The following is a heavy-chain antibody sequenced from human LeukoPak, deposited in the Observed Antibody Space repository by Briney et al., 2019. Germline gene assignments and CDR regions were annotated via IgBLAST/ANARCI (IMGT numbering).Heavy chain of an antibody. CDR1: GGSFSGYY. CDR2: INHSGST. J-gene: IGHJ5*02. V-gene: IGHV4-34*01. CDR3: ARDRSVTVTTSGWFDP. D-gene: IGHD4-17*01. Sequence: KSSETLSLTCAVYGGSFSGYYWSWIRQPPGKGLEWIGEINHSGSTNYNPSLKSRVTISVDTSKNQFSLKLSSVTAADTAVYYCARDRSVTVTTSGWFDPWGQGTLVTASS.